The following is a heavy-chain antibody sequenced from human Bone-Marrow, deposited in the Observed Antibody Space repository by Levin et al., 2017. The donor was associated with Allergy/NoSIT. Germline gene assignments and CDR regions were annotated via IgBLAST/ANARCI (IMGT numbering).Heavy chain of an antibody. V-gene: IGHV3-23*01. D-gene: IGHD6-19*01. CDR2: SSDSGTSI. Sequence: PGGSLRLSCAVSGFTFDNNAMTWVRQIPGKGLDWVASSSDSGTSIYYADSVRGRFTISGDNSKNVLYLQMNGLRAEDTAIYYCARASRSGWTGVGRYYYGLDVWGQGTTVTVSS. CDR1: GFTFDNNA. J-gene: IGHJ6*02. CDR3: ARASRSGWTGVGRYYYGLDV.